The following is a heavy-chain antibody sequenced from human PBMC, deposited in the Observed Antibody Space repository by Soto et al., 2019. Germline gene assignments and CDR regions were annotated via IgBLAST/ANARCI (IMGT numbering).Heavy chain of an antibody. Sequence: QVQLVQSGTEVRKPGSSGKVSCKASGGTFSGYAISWGRQAPGQGLEWMGGISPMFSTTNYAQGFQSRVTITADKSTSTAYMELNSLRSEDTAVYYCPRDKEIATITEFVYWGQGTLVTVSS. J-gene: IGHJ4*02. CDR1: GGTFSGYA. CDR2: ISPMFSTT. V-gene: IGHV1-69*06. CDR3: PRDKEIATITEFVY. D-gene: IGHD5-12*01.